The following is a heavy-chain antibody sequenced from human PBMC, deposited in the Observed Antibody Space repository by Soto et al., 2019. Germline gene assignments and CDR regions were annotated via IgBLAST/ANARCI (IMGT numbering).Heavy chain of an antibody. CDR3: ARGPALRFFEWLLPSWLDP. CDR2: IYYSGST. V-gene: IGHV4-61*01. J-gene: IGHJ5*02. CDR1: GGSVSSGSYY. D-gene: IGHD3-3*01. Sequence: PSETLSLTCTVSGGSVSSGSYYWSWIRQPPGKGLEWIGYIYYSGSTNYNPSLKSRVTMSVDTSKNQFSLKLSSVTAADTAVYYCARGPALRFFEWLLPSWLDPWGQGTLVTVSS.